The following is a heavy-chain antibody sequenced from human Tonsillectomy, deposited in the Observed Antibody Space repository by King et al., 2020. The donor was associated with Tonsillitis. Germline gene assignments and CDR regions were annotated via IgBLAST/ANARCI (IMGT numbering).Heavy chain of an antibody. Sequence: VQLVESGGGLVQPGGSLRLSCAASGFTFSSHYMSWVRQAPGKGLECVAKIRPDGSEKYYVDSVKGRFTVSRDNAKNSLYLQINSLTAEVKAFYFCAPEPWWRLDSWGQGTLVTVSS. CDR3: APEPWWRLDS. CDR1: GFTFSSHY. CDR2: IRPDGSEK. J-gene: IGHJ4*02. V-gene: IGHV3-7*03. D-gene: IGHD2-8*02.